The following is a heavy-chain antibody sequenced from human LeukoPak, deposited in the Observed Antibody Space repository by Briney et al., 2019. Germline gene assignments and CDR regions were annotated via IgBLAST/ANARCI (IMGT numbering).Heavy chain of an antibody. CDR2: ISGSGGST. V-gene: IGHV3-23*01. D-gene: IGHD5-12*01. Sequence: GGSLGLSCAASGFTFSSYALSWVRQAPGKGLEWVSAISGSGGSTYYADSVKGRFTISRDNSKNTLYLQMNSLRAEDTAVYYCAKDAGYSGYDYEGYFDYWGQGTLVTVSS. CDR1: GFTFSSYA. CDR3: AKDAGYSGYDYEGYFDY. J-gene: IGHJ4*02.